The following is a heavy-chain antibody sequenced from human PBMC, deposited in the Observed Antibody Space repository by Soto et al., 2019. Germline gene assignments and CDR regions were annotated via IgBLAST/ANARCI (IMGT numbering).Heavy chain of an antibody. CDR2: ISPYTGNT. D-gene: IGHD3-16*01. CDR1: GYIFVNYG. V-gene: IGHV1-18*01. CDR3: VMVDNYVTPTPQDV. Sequence: QVQLVQSGDEVKKPGASVKVSCKASGYIFVNYGIAWVRKAPGQGLEWMGLISPYTGNTHSATKVQGRLTMTTDTSTSTADMDLGSPTSEDTAVYYCVMVDNYVTPTPQDVWGQGTTVTVS. J-gene: IGHJ6*02.